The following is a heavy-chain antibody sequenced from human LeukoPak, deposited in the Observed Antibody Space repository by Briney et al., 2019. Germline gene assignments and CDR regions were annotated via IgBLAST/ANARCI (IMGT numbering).Heavy chain of an antibody. V-gene: IGHV1-2*04. CDR3: ARDHGYSGYDPYFDY. J-gene: IGHJ4*02. CDR2: INPNSGGT. CDR1: GYTFTGYY. D-gene: IGHD5-12*01. Sequence: GASVKVSCKASGYTFTGYYMHWVRQAPGQGLEWMGWINPNSGGTNYAQKFQGWVTMTRDTSISTAYMELSRLRSDDTAVYYCARDHGYSGYDPYFDYWGQGTLVTVSS.